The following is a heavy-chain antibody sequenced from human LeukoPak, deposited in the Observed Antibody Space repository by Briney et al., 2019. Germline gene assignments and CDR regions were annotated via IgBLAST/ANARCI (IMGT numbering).Heavy chain of an antibody. D-gene: IGHD3-16*02. V-gene: IGHV3-7*03. CDR1: GFTFSSYW. J-gene: IGHJ6*04. CDR3: ARADGVIDTDYYGMDV. CDR2: IKQDGSEK. Sequence: GGSLRFSCAASGFTFSSYWMSCVRQAPGKGLEWVANIKQDGSEKYYVDSVKGRFTISRDNAKNSLYLQMNSLRAEDTAVYYCARADGVIDTDYYGMDVWGKGTTVTVSS.